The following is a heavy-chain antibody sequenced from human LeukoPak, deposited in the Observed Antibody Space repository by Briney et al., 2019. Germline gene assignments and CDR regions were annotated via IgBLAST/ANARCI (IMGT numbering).Heavy chain of an antibody. V-gene: IGHV1-2*02. CDR2: INPNHGHT. CDR1: GYTFTGYY. Sequence: ASVKVSCKASGYTFTGYYLHWVRQAPGQGLEWMGWINPNHGHTNYAQKFQDRVSMTRDTSISTAYMHLSRLRSADTAVYYCARSPHILTGENFDYWGQGTLLTVSS. CDR3: ARSPHILTGENFDY. J-gene: IGHJ4*02. D-gene: IGHD3-9*01.